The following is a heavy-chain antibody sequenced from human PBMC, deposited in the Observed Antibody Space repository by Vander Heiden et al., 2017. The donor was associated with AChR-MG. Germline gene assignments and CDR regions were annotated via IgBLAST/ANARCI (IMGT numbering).Heavy chain of an antibody. J-gene: IGHJ6*03. Sequence: QVQLQESGAGLVTPSDTLSLPCTGSGGFTSSYYWSSIRQPAGKGLEWIARIYTSGSTNYNPSLKSRVTMSADTSKNQFSLKLSSVTAADTAVYYCAGDIVGYYYMDVWGKGTTVTVSS. CDR1: GGFTSSYY. D-gene: IGHD2-15*01. CDR2: IYTSGST. CDR3: AGDIVGYYYMDV. V-gene: IGHV4-4*07.